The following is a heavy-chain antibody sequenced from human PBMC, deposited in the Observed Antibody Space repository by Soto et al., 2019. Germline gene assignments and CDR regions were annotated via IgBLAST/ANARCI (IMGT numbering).Heavy chain of an antibody. Sequence: PGGSLRLSCAASGFTFSSYGMHWVRQAPGKGLEWVAVISYDGSNKYYADSVKGRFTISRDNSKNTLYLQMNSLRAEDTAVYYCAKDLGVVVVPAEATYVPHPNYYYGMDVWGQGTTVTVSS. CDR3: AKDLGVVVVPAEATYVPHPNYYYGMDV. CDR2: ISYDGSNK. D-gene: IGHD2-2*01. J-gene: IGHJ6*02. CDR1: GFTFSSYG. V-gene: IGHV3-30*18.